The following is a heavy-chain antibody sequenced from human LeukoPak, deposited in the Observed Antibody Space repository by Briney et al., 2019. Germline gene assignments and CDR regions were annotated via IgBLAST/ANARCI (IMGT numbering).Heavy chain of an antibody. J-gene: IGHJ3*02. V-gene: IGHV4-59*01. Sequence: TSETLSLTCTVSGGSISSYYWSWIRQPPGKGLEWIGYIYYTGSTKYNASLKSRVTISVDTSKNQFSLKLSSVTAADTAVYYCARDFADSGTWEPIWGQGTMVTVSS. CDR2: IYYTGST. D-gene: IGHD1-26*01. CDR1: GGSISSYY. CDR3: ARDFADSGTWEPI.